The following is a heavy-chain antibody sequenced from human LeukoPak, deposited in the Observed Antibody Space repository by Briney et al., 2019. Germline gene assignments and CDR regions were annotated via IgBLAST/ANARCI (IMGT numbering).Heavy chain of an antibody. CDR2: ISGSSNFK. CDR1: GFTFSSYS. V-gene: IGHV3-21*01. CDR3: ARFRDSSGWYSDY. J-gene: IGHJ4*02. D-gene: IGHD3-22*01. Sequence: GGSLRLSCAASGFTFSSYSMNWVRQAPGKGLEWVSSISGSSNFKYYADSVKGRFTISRDDAKNSLYLQMNSLRAEDTAVYYCARFRDSSGWYSDYWGQGTLVTVSS.